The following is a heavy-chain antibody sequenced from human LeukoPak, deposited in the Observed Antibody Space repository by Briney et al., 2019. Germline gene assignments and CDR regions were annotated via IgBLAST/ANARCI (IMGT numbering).Heavy chain of an antibody. D-gene: IGHD4-23*01. J-gene: IGHJ4*02. CDR1: GYIFAAYY. CDR2: INPKNGGT. Sequence: GASVKLSCKASGYIFAAYYMHWVRQAPAQGRELMGLINPKNGGTTYQQKFQGRVTMTRNTPIRTAYMELSRLRSDDTAVYYCARGIYGGNSPLVDYWGWGTGVIVTS. CDR3: ARGIYGGNSPLVDY. V-gene: IGHV1-2*02.